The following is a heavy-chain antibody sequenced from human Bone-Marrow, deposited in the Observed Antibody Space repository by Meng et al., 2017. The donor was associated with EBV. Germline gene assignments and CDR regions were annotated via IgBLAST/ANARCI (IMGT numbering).Heavy chain of an antibody. J-gene: IGHJ4*02. V-gene: IGHV3-74*01. D-gene: IGHD3-22*01. Sequence: EVQLVECXXXXVXXGGXVRLSCAASGFTFSSSWMHWVRQVPGKGLVWVSRINSDGSSTSYADSVKGRFTISRDNAKNTLYLQMNSLRAEDTAVYYCASYYYDSSGYYHFDYWGQGTLVTVSS. CDR1: GFTFSSSW. CDR3: ASYYYDSSGYYHFDY. CDR2: INSDGSST.